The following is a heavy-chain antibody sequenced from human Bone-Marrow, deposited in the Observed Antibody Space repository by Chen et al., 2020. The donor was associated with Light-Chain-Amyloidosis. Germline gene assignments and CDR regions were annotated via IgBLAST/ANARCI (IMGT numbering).Heavy chain of an antibody. CDR1: GASVSGDYHY. J-gene: IGHJ4*02. CDR2: IYYTGST. D-gene: IGHD6-13*01. V-gene: IGHV4-61*01. CDR3: VRRDVRWHIDF. Sequence: QVQLQESGPGLVKPSGTLSLTCTVAGASVSGDYHYWTWIRQPPGDRLEWIGYIYYTGSTKYNPALESRIAISIDTSKNQFSLKVNSVTAADTAVYYCVRRDVRWHIDFWGQGALVTVSS.